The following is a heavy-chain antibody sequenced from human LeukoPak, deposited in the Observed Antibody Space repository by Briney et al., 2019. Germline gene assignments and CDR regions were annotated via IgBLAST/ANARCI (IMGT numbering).Heavy chain of an antibody. Sequence: GGSLRLSCAASGFTFSSYAMHWVRQAPGKGLEWVSSISSSSSYIYYADSVKGRFTISRDNAKNSLYLQMNSLRAEDTAVYYCARVDYYGSGSYEAYWGQGTLVTVSS. J-gene: IGHJ4*02. CDR1: GFTFSSYA. V-gene: IGHV3-21*01. CDR3: ARVDYYGSGSYEAY. D-gene: IGHD3-10*01. CDR2: ISSSSSYI.